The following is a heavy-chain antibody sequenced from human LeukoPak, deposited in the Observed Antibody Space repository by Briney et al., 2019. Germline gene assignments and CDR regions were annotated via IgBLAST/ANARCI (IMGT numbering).Heavy chain of an antibody. D-gene: IGHD4-17*01. V-gene: IGHV1-3*01. CDR2: INAGNGNT. CDR1: GYTFTSYA. CDR3: ARDAGDYGDYWDY. Sequence: ASVTVSCTASGYTFTSYAMHWVRQAPGQRLEWMGWINAGNGNTKYSQKFQGRVTITRDTSASTAYMELSSLRSEDTAVYYCARDAGDYGDYWDYWGQGTLVTVSS. J-gene: IGHJ4*02.